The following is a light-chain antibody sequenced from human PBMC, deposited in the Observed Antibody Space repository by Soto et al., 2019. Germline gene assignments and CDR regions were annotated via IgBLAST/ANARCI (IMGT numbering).Light chain of an antibody. CDR1: QSIGTQ. CDR3: QQYYTYST. V-gene: IGKV1-5*02. J-gene: IGKJ1*01. Sequence: DTQMTQSPSTLSASVGDRVTIICRASQSIGTQLAWYQQKPGKAPKLLISGAFNLESGVPSRFSGSGSGTEFTLTISSLQPDDFATYYCQQYYTYSTFGQGTKVDIK. CDR2: GAF.